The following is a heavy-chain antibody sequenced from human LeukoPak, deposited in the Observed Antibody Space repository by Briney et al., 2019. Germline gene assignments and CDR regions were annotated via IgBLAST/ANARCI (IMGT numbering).Heavy chain of an antibody. J-gene: IGHJ6*02. CDR1: GYTFTSFD. D-gene: IGHD6-19*01. CDR3: ASLGYSSGWYSNYYYGMDV. CDR2: MNPNSGNT. Sequence: ASVKVSCKASGYTFTSFDINWVRQATGQGLEWMGWMNPNSGNTGYAQKFQGRVTMTRDTSTSTVYMELSSLRSEDTAVYYCASLGYSSGWYSNYYYGMDVWGQGTTVTVSS. V-gene: IGHV1-8*01.